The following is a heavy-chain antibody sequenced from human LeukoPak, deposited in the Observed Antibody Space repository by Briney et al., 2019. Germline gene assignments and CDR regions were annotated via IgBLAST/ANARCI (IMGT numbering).Heavy chain of an antibody. CDR1: GYTFSNYD. Sequence: ASVKVSCKASGYTFSNYDIIWVRQATGQGLEWMGWMNPNSGNTGYTQNFQGRVTMTRNTSISTAYMDLSSLRSEDAAVYYCARGVKGQQLGYWGQGTLVTVSS. V-gene: IGHV1-8*01. D-gene: IGHD6-13*01. CDR3: ARGVKGQQLGY. CDR2: MNPNSGNT. J-gene: IGHJ4*02.